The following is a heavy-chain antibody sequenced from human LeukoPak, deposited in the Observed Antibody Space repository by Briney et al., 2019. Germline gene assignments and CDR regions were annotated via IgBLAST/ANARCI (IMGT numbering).Heavy chain of an antibody. J-gene: IGHJ6*02. CDR3: ARTVSRYYGMDV. Sequence: PGRSLRLSCAASGFTFDDYAMRWVRQAPGKGLEWVSGISWNSGSIGYADSVKGRFTISRDNAKNSLYLQMNSLRAEDTALYYCARTVSRYYGMDVWGQGTTVTVSS. CDR1: GFTFDDYA. V-gene: IGHV3-9*01. D-gene: IGHD1-1*01. CDR2: ISWNSGSI.